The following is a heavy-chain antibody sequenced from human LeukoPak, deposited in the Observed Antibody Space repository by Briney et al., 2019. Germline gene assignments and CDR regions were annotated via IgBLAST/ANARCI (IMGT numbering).Heavy chain of an antibody. V-gene: IGHV4-34*01. CDR3: ARDHEEGSDSGYPGY. D-gene: IGHD5-12*01. Sequence: SETLSLTCAVYGGSFSGYYWSWIRQPPGKGLEWIGEINHSGSTNYNPSLKSRVTISVDTSKNQFSLKPSSVTAADTAVYYCARDHEEGSDSGYPGYWGQGTLVTVSS. J-gene: IGHJ4*02. CDR2: INHSGST. CDR1: GGSFSGYY.